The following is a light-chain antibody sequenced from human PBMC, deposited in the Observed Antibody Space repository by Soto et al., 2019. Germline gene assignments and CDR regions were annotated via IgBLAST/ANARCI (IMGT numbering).Light chain of an antibody. CDR3: QSYDSSLSGWV. CDR2: GNN. V-gene: IGLV1-40*01. Sequence: QSALTQPPSVSGAPGQRVTISCTGSSSNIGAGYDVHWYQQLPGTAPKLLIYGNNNRPSGVPDRFSGFKSDTSASLAIAGLQAEDEADYYCQSYDSSLSGWVFGTGTKVTVL. CDR1: SSNIGAGYD. J-gene: IGLJ1*01.